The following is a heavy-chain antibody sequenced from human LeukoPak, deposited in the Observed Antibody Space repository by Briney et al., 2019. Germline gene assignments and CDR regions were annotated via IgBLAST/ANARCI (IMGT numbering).Heavy chain of an antibody. Sequence: PGGSLRLSCAASGFTFSSYGTHWVRQAPGKGLEWVAVISYDGSNKYYADSVKGRFTISRDNSKNTLYLQMNSLRAEDTAVYYCAKVGEEGATTFDYWGQGTLVTVSS. CDR3: AKVGEEGATTFDY. CDR2: ISYDGSNK. J-gene: IGHJ4*02. V-gene: IGHV3-30*18. D-gene: IGHD1-26*01. CDR1: GFTFSSYG.